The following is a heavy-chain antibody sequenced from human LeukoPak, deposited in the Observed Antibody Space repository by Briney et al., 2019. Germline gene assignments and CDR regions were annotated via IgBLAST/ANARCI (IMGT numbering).Heavy chain of an antibody. V-gene: IGHV3-7*03. J-gene: IGHJ4*02. D-gene: IGHD1-26*01. Sequence: GGSLRLSCTASGFIFSNYWMSWVRQAPGKGLEWVASIKQDESEKYYVDSVKGRFTTSRDNAKSSLYLQMNALRGEDTAVYYCARLVGDVTTWDCWGQGTLATVSS. CDR3: ARLVGDVTTWDC. CDR2: IKQDESEK. CDR1: GFIFSNYW.